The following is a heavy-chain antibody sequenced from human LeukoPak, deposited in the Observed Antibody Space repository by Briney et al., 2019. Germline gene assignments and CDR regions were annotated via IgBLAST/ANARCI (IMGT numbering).Heavy chain of an antibody. V-gene: IGHV3-21*01. CDR1: GFTFSTYS. CDR3: ARDPRGPTEYDSSGRDSFDY. CDR2: ITRSSYI. J-gene: IGHJ4*02. D-gene: IGHD3-22*01. Sequence: GGSLRLSCAASGFTFSTYSMNWVRQAPGKGLEWVSSITRSSYIYYADSVKGRFTISRDNAKKSLYLQMNSLRVEDTGVYYCARDPRGPTEYDSSGRDSFDYWGQGTLVTVSS.